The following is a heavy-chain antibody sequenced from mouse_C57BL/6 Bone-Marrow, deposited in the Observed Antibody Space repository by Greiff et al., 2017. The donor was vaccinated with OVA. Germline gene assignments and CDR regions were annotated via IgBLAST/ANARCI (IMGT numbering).Heavy chain of an antibody. Sequence: QVQLKQPGAELVMPGASVKLSCKASGYTFTSYWMHWVKQRPGQGLEWIGEIDPSDSYTNYNQKFKGKSTLTVDKSSSTAYMQLSSLTSEDSAVYYCARSRVYYYGPNYFDYWGQGTTLTVSS. J-gene: IGHJ2*01. CDR1: GYTFTSYW. CDR3: ARSRVYYYGPNYFDY. V-gene: IGHV1-69*01. D-gene: IGHD1-1*01. CDR2: IDPSDSYT.